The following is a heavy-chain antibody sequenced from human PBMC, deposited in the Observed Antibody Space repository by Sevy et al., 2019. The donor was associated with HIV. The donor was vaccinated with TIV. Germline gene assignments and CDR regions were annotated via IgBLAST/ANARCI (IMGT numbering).Heavy chain of an antibody. CDR1: GGTFSSYA. J-gene: IGHJ5*02. D-gene: IGHD1-26*01. CDR3: ARASSYHGAGGSNWLDP. CDR2: IIPIFGTA. Sequence: ASVKVSCKASGGTFSSYAISWVRQAPGQGLEWMGGIIPIFGTANYAQKFQGRVTITADEFSNTAYMEVSTLRPEDTAVYYCARASSYHGAGGSNWLDPWGQGTLVTVSS. V-gene: IGHV1-69*13.